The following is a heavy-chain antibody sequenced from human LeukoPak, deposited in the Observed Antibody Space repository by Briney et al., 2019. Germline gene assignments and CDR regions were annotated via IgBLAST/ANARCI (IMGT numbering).Heavy chain of an antibody. CDR3: ARDRYPGRSWYSTNWFDP. Sequence: ASVKVSCKASGYTFTGYYMHWVRQAPGQGLEWMGWINPNSGGTNYAQKFQDRVTMTRDTSISTAYMELSRLRSDDTAVYYCARDRYPGRSWYSTNWFDPWGQGTLVTVSS. CDR2: INPNSGGT. CDR1: GYTFTGYY. D-gene: IGHD6-13*01. J-gene: IGHJ5*02. V-gene: IGHV1-2*02.